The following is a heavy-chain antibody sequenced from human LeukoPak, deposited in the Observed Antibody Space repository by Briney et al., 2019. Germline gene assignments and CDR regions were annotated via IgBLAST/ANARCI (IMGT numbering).Heavy chain of an antibody. D-gene: IGHD3-3*01. Sequence: SETLSLTCTVSGGSISSYYWSWIRQPPGKGLEWIGYIYYSGSTNYNPSLKSRVTMSVDTSKNQFSLKLSSVTAADTAVYYCARGYDVNYWGQGTLVTVSS. CDR3: ARGYDVNY. CDR2: IYYSGST. J-gene: IGHJ4*02. V-gene: IGHV4-59*08. CDR1: GGSISSYY.